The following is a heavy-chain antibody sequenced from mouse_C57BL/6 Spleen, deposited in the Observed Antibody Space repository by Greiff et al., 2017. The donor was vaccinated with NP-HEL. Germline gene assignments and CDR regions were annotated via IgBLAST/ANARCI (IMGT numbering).Heavy chain of an antibody. Sequence: EVQLHQSGPELVKPGASVKISCKASGYTFTDYYMNWVKQSHGKSLEWIGDINPNNGGTSYNQKFKGKATLTVDKSSSTAYMELRSLTSEDSAVYYCARSLITTVVAPGYWGQGTTLTVSS. J-gene: IGHJ2*01. CDR1: GYTFTDYY. D-gene: IGHD1-1*01. CDR2: INPNNGGT. CDR3: ARSLITTVVAPGY. V-gene: IGHV1-26*01.